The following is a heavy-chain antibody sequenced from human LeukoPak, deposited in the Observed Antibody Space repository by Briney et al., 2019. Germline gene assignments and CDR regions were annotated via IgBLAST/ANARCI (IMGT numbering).Heavy chain of an antibody. CDR1: GGSISSGSYY. J-gene: IGHJ3*02. D-gene: IGHD2-2*01. CDR3: ARRGCSTSCYFPSEGVNPSCGGDCFDAFDI. Sequence: SETLSLTCTVSGGSISSGSYYWGWIRQPPGKGLEWIGSIYYSGSTYYNPSLKSRVTISVDTSKNQFSLKLSSVTAADTAVYYCARRGCSTSCYFPSEGVNPSCGGDCFDAFDIWGQGTMVTVSS. V-gene: IGHV4-39*01. CDR2: IYYSGST.